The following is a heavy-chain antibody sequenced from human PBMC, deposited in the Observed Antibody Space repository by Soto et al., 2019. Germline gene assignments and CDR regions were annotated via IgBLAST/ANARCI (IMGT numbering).Heavy chain of an antibody. CDR2: IKYDGSER. V-gene: IGHV3-7*01. CDR3: ASNVQARLWLVLLENVLEI. J-gene: IGHJ3*02. Sequence: EEQLVESGGGLVQPGGSLRLSCVASGFAFSNYWMSWVRQAPGKGPEWVANIKYDGSERYYVDAVKGRFTISRDNAENSLYLQMNSLRAEDTAVYYCASNVQARLWLVLLENVLEIWGQGTMVTVSS. CDR1: GFAFSNYW. D-gene: IGHD5-12*01.